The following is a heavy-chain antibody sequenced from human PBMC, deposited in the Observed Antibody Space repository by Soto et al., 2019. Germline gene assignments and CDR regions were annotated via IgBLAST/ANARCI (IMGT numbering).Heavy chain of an antibody. CDR1: GFTFSSYA. Sequence: EVQLLESGGGLVQPGGSLRLSCAASGFTFSSYAMSWVRQAPGKGLEWVSAISGSGGSTYYADSVKGRFTISRANSKNTLYLQRKSLRAEDTAVYYCAKDPPGYYDILTGYPSDYWGQGTLVTVSS. CDR3: AKDPPGYYDILTGYPSDY. J-gene: IGHJ4*02. V-gene: IGHV3-23*01. D-gene: IGHD3-9*01. CDR2: ISGSGGST.